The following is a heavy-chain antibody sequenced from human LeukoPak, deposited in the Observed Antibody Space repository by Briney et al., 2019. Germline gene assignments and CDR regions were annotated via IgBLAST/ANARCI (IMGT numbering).Heavy chain of an antibody. CDR2: ISSSGSTI. CDR3: AREGYDSSGYYY. Sequence: PGGSLRLSCAVSGFTFSSYEMNWVRQAPGKGLEWVSYISSSGSTIYYADSVKGRFTISRDNAKNSLYLQMNSLRAEDTAVYYCAREGYDSSGYYYWGQGTLVTVSS. J-gene: IGHJ4*02. CDR1: GFTFSSYE. V-gene: IGHV3-48*03. D-gene: IGHD3-22*01.